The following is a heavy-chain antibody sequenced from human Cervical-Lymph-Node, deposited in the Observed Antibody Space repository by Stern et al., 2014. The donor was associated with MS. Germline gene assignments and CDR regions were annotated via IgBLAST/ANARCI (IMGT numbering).Heavy chain of an antibody. CDR2: TVPIFVRS. Sequence: VQLVESGAEVKKPGSSVKVSCKVSGATFSTNGISWVRQGPGHGLEWMGATVPIFVRSNYAQRCRGRVTITADESTSTSYMELTSLRSDDTGVYYCAREHHGGNFAAWGQGTLVTVSS. CDR1: GATFSTNG. J-gene: IGHJ5*02. V-gene: IGHV1-69*01. CDR3: AREHHGGNFAA. D-gene: IGHD4-23*01.